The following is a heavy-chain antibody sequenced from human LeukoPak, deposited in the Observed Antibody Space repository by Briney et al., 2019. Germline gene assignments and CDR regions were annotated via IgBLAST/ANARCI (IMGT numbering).Heavy chain of an antibody. CDR1: GFTFSSYE. CDR2: ISSSGSTI. J-gene: IGHJ4*02. Sequence: GGSLRLSCAASGFTFSSYEMNWVRQAPGKGLEWVSYISSSGSTIYYADSVKGRFTISRDNSKNTLYLQMNSLRAEDTAVYYCAKDGLWFGELSQGAYFDYWGQGTLVTVSS. D-gene: IGHD3-10*01. V-gene: IGHV3-48*03. CDR3: AKDGLWFGELSQGAYFDY.